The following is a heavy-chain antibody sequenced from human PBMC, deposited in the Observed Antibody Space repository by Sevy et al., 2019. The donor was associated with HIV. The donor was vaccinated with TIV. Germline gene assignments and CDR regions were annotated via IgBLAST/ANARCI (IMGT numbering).Heavy chain of an antibody. CDR3: AKDDVGGYYDSSGYSDH. CDR2: FNSGGGST. Sequence: GGSLRLSCAASGFTFTEFVMSWVRRAPGKGLEWVSTFNSGGGSTYYADSVKGRFTISRDNSQNTLDLQMNSLRAEDTAVYYCAKDDVGGYYDSSGYSDHWGQGTLVTVSS. J-gene: IGHJ4*02. D-gene: IGHD3-22*01. V-gene: IGHV3-23*01. CDR1: GFTFTEFV.